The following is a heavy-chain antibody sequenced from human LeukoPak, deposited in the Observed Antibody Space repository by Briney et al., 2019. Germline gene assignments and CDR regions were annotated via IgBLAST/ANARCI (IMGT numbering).Heavy chain of an antibody. CDR1: GGSISSYY. D-gene: IGHD6-13*01. CDR2: IYYSGST. V-gene: IGHV4-59*01. CDR3: ARVEAAASEYYFDY. J-gene: IGHJ4*02. Sequence: PSETLSLTCTASGGSISSYYWSWIRQPPGKGLEWIGYIYYSGSTNYNPSLKSRVTISVDTSKNQFSLKLSSVTAADTAVYYCARVEAAASEYYFDYWGQGTLVTVSS.